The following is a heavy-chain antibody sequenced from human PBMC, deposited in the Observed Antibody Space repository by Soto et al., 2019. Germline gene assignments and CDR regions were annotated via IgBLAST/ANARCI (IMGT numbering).Heavy chain of an antibody. CDR1: GGSISSSSYY. D-gene: IGHD3-22*01. CDR2: IYYSGST. V-gene: IGHV4-39*01. CDR3: ARQQGRVIVVADFDY. Sequence: SETLSLTCTVSGGSISSSSYYWGWIRQPPGKGLEWIGSIYYSGSTYYNPSLKSRVTISVDTSKNQFSLKLSSVTAADTAVYYCARQQGRVIVVADFDYWGQGTLVTVSS. J-gene: IGHJ4*02.